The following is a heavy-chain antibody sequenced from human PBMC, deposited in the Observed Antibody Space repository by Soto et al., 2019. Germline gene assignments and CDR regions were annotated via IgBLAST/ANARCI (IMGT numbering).Heavy chain of an antibody. CDR1: GGSISSYY. V-gene: IGHV4-59*01. CDR3: ASTDTGVVTDAFEI. D-gene: IGHD2-21*02. Sequence: SETLSLTCTVSGGSISSYYWSWIRQPPGKGLEWIGYIYYSGTTNYNPSLKSRVTISVDTSKNQFSLKLSSVTAADPAVYYCASTDTGVVTDAFEIWGQGTMVTVSS. J-gene: IGHJ3*02. CDR2: IYYSGTT.